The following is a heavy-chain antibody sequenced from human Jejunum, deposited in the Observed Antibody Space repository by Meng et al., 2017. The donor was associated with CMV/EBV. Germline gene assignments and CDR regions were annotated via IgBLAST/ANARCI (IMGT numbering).Heavy chain of an antibody. CDR1: GFTFSSYA. D-gene: IGHD5-18*01. CDR3: TRGGWRYSFGSFDY. Sequence: GFTFSSYAMNWVRHAPGKGLGWVSFIGSSGRTIYFANSVKDRFTVSRDNAKNSLYLQMNNLTVEDTAMYYCTRGGWRYSFGSFDYWGQGALVTVSS. CDR2: IGSSGRTI. J-gene: IGHJ4*02. V-gene: IGHV3-21*01.